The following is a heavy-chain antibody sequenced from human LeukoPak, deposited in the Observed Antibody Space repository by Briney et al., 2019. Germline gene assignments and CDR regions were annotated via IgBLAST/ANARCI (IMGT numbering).Heavy chain of an antibody. J-gene: IGHJ3*02. Sequence: SETLSLTCGVSGGSISNTNWWTWVRQPPGKGLEWIGEVDLLGRTNYNPSLKSRVAISVDKSENHISLWLTSVTAADTAVYYCARPLYCGGDCYEALDAFDIWGQGTMVTVSS. CDR2: VDLLGRT. D-gene: IGHD2-21*02. CDR3: ARPLYCGGDCYEALDAFDI. CDR1: GGSISNTNW. V-gene: IGHV4-4*02.